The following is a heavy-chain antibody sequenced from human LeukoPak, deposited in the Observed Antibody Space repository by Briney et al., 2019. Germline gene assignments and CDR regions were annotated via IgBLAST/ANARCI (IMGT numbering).Heavy chain of an antibody. CDR2: ISSSSSYI. Sequence: PGGSLRLSCAASGFTFSSYSMNWVRQAPGKGLEWVSSISSSSSYIYYADSVKGRFTISRDNAKNSLYLQMNSLRAEDTAVYYCARLGYIVVVVAATPNGMDVWGQGTTVTVSS. CDR1: GFTFSSYS. V-gene: IGHV3-21*01. D-gene: IGHD2-15*01. CDR3: ARLGYIVVVVAATPNGMDV. J-gene: IGHJ6*02.